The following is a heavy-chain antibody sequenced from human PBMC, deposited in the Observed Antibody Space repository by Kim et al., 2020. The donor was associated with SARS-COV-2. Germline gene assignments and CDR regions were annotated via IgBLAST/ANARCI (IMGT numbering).Heavy chain of an antibody. CDR1: GYTVLNYG. Sequence: ASVKVSCKASGYTVLNYGISWVRQAPGQGLEWMGWINPYNDKTTYAEKFQGRVTLTIDTSTRTVQMYLRSLRSDDTAVYYCAREGYCRGASCWGSKSKYSNYGTDLWGQGTTVTVSS. J-gene: IGHJ6*02. CDR3: AREGYCRGASCWGSKSKYSNYGTDL. V-gene: IGHV1-18*01. CDR2: INPYNDKT. D-gene: IGHD2-15*01.